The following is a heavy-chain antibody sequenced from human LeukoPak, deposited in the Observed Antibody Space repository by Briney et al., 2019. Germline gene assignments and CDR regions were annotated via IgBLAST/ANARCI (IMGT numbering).Heavy chain of an antibody. CDR3: AREIGAYYGMDV. Sequence: SETLSLTCTVSGGSLSSYYWSWLRQPPGKGLEWIGYIYYSGSTNYNPSLKSRVTISVDTSKNQFSLKLSSVTAADTAVYYCAREIGAYYGMDVWGQGTTVTVSS. J-gene: IGHJ6*02. V-gene: IGHV4-59*01. CDR1: GGSLSSYY. D-gene: IGHD4/OR15-4a*01. CDR2: IYYSGST.